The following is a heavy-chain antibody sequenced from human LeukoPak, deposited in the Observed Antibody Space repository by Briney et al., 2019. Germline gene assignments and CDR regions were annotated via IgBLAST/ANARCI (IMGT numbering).Heavy chain of an antibody. CDR3: ARVVGAIPDWFDP. V-gene: IGHV3-7*03. D-gene: IGHD1-26*01. CDR2: INHNGNVS. CDR1: GFTFSSYW. J-gene: IGHJ5*02. Sequence: GGSLRLSCAASGFTFSSYWMNWARQAPGKGLEWVASINHNGNVSYYVDSVKGRFTISRDNAKNSLYLQMSNLRAEDTAVYYCARVVGAIPDWFDPWGQGTLVTVSS.